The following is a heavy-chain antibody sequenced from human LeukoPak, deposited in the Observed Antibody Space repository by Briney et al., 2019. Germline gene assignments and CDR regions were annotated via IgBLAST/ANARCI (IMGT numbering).Heavy chain of an antibody. D-gene: IGHD3-10*01. CDR1: GGSISSYY. V-gene: IGHV4-4*07. CDR3: ARGSPFYYYGSGSIQIFDY. Sequence: SETLSLTCTVSGGSISSYYWSWIRQPAGKGLEWIGRIYTSGSTNYNPSLKSRATMSVDTSKNQFSLKLSSVTAADTAVYYCARGSPFYYYGSGSIQIFDYWGQGTLVTVSS. J-gene: IGHJ4*02. CDR2: IYTSGST.